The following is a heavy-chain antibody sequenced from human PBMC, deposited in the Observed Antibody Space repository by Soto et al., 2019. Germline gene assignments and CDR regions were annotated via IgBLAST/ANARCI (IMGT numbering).Heavy chain of an antibody. CDR1: GFTVSSYW. J-gene: IGHJ4*02. Sequence: GGALRVSCAASGFTVSSYWMGWVRQAPGKGLEWVANIKQDGSEKYYVDSVKGRFTISRDNAKNSLYLQMNSLRAEDTAVYYCARVLWFGEFEVDYWGQGPLVNVSS. CDR3: ARVLWFGEFEVDY. CDR2: IKQDGSEK. D-gene: IGHD3-10*01. V-gene: IGHV3-7*03.